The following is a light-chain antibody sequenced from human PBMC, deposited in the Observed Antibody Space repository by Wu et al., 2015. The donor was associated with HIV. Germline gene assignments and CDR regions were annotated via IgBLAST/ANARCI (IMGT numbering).Light chain of an antibody. Sequence: EIVLTQSPATLSLSTGERATLSCRTSQSLGNSVGWYQRKPGQAPRLLIFDASNRATGIPPRFSGSGSETDFTLTISSLEPEDFAVYYCQQRSSWPLTFGQGTRLEIK. CDR1: QSLGNS. CDR3: QQRSSWPLT. CDR2: DAS. V-gene: IGKV3-11*01. J-gene: IGKJ5*01.